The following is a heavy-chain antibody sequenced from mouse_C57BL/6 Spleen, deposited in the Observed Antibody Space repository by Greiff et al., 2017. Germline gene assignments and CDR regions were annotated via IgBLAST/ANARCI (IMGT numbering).Heavy chain of an antibody. CDR1: GFTFSSYG. V-gene: IGHV5-6*01. J-gene: IGHJ4*01. CDR2: ISSGGSYT. D-gene: IGHD2-12*01. Sequence: EVQLVESGGDLVKPGGSLKLSCAASGFTFSSYGMSWVRQTPDKRLEWVATISSGGSYTYYPDSVQGRFTIYRDNAKNTLYLKMSSLKSEDTAMYYCARHELGYAIDYWGQGTSVTVSS. CDR3: ARHELGYAIDY.